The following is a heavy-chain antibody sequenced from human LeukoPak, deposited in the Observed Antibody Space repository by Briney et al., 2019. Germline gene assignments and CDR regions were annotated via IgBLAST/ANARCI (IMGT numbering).Heavy chain of an antibody. CDR3: ARLEMATSHFDY. CDR2: INHSGST. V-gene: IGHV4-34*01. Sequence: SETLSLTCAVYGGSFSGYYWSWIRQPPGKGLEWIGEINHSGSTNYNPSLKSRVTISVDTSKNQFSLKLGSVTAADTAVYHCARLEMATSHFDYWGQGTLVTVSS. J-gene: IGHJ4*02. D-gene: IGHD5-24*01. CDR1: GGSFSGYY.